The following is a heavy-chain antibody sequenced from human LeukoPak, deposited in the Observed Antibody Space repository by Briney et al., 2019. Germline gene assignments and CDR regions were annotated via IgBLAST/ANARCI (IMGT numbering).Heavy chain of an antibody. CDR2: ISGSGGST. CDR1: GFSFCSYA. J-gene: IGHJ6*03. CDR3: ARSSDDYYYYYMDV. V-gene: IGHV3-23*01. D-gene: IGHD2-21*01. Sequence: GGSLRLSCAASGFSFCSYAMSWVRQAPGKGLEWVSAISGSGGSTYYADSVKGRFTISRDNSKNTLYLQMNSLRAEDTAVYYCARSSDDYYYYYMDVWGKGTTVTLSS.